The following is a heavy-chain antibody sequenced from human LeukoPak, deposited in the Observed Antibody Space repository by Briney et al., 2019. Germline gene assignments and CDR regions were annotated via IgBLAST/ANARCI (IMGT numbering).Heavy chain of an antibody. CDR3: ARGAPGSYCSGGSCPYFDY. D-gene: IGHD2-15*01. CDR1: AYTFTSYD. CDR2: MNPNSGNT. V-gene: IGHV1-8*01. J-gene: IGHJ4*02. Sequence: APVKVSCKVSAYTFTSYDINWVRQATGQGLEWMGWMNPNSGNTGYAQKFQGRVTMTRNTSISTAYMELSSLRSEDTAVYYCARGAPGSYCSGGSCPYFDYWGQGTLISVSS.